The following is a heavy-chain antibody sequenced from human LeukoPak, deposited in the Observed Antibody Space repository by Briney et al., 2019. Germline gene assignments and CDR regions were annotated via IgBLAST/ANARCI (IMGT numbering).Heavy chain of an antibody. CDR1: GGSISSYY. D-gene: IGHD5-24*01. CDR3: ARHVRDGYNYIGY. CDR2: IYYSGST. Sequence: SETLSLTCTVSGGSISSYYWSWVRQPPGKGLEWIGYIYYSGSTFYNPSLKSRVTVSLDTSRDQFSLKLNSVTAADTAVYFCARHVRDGYNYIGYWGQGTLVTVSS. V-gene: IGHV4-59*04. J-gene: IGHJ4*02.